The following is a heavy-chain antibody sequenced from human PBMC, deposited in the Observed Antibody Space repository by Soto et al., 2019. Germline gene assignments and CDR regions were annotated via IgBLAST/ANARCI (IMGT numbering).Heavy chain of an antibody. V-gene: IGHV3-74*01. CDR2: INSDGSST. D-gene: IGHD6-13*01. CDR1: GFTFSSYW. CDR3: ARDWSDSSCWSYYYGMDV. J-gene: IGHJ6*02. Sequence: GGSLRLSCAASGFTFSSYWMHWVRQAPGKGLVWVSRINSDGSSTYYADSVKGRFTISRDNSKNTLYLQMNSLRAEDTAVYYCARDWSDSSCWSYYYGMDVWGQGTTVTVSS.